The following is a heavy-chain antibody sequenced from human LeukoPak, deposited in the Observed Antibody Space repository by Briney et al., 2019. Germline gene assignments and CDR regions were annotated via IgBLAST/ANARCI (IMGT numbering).Heavy chain of an antibody. D-gene: IGHD3-16*02. J-gene: IGHJ4*02. CDR2: ISGSGGST. Sequence: GGSLRLSCAASGFTFSSYAMSWVRQAPGKGLEWVSAISGSGGSTYYADSVKGRFIISRDNSKNTLYLQMNSLRAEDTAVYYCAKDRKLRLGELSFDYWGQGTLVTVS. CDR1: GFTFSSYA. V-gene: IGHV3-23*01. CDR3: AKDRKLRLGELSFDY.